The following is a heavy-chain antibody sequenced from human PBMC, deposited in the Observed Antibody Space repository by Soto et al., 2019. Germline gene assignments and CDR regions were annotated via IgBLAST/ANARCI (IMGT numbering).Heavy chain of an antibody. Sequence: QVQLVQSGAEVKKPGSSVKVSCKASGGTFSSYAISWVRQAPGQGLEWMGGIIPIFGTANYAQKFQGRVTITADESTSTAYMELSSLRSEDTAVYYCARGTRHYYDSSGPLHYYYGMDVWGQGTTVTVSS. CDR3: ARGTRHYYDSSGPLHYYYGMDV. CDR2: IIPIFGTA. J-gene: IGHJ6*02. CDR1: GGTFSSYA. V-gene: IGHV1-69*01. D-gene: IGHD3-22*01.